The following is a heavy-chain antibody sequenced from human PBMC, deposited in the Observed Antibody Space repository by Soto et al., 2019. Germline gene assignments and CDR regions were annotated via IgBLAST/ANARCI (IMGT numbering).Heavy chain of an antibody. Sequence: QVQLVESGGGVVQPGRSLRLSCAASGFTFSSYGMHWVRQAPGKGLEWVAVIWYDGSNKYYADSVKDRFTISRDNSKNTLYLQMNSLRAEDTAVYYCARDDGGGTLDYWGQGTLVTVSS. CDR2: IWYDGSNK. CDR1: GFTFSSYG. V-gene: IGHV3-33*01. J-gene: IGHJ4*02. CDR3: ARDDGGGTLDY. D-gene: IGHD3-16*01.